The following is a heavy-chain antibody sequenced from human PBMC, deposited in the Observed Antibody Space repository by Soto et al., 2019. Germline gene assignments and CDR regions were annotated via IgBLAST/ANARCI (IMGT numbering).Heavy chain of an antibody. CDR2: ISWDGGST. CDR3: AKEACGGDCYSFDY. V-gene: IGHV3-43*01. J-gene: IGHJ4*02. Sequence: GGSLRLSCAASGFTFDDYTMHWVRQAPGKGLEWVSLISWDGGSTYYADSVKGRFTISRDNSKNSLYLQMNSLRTEDTALYYCAKEACGGDCYSFDYWGQGTLVTVSS. CDR1: GFTFDDYT. D-gene: IGHD2-21*02.